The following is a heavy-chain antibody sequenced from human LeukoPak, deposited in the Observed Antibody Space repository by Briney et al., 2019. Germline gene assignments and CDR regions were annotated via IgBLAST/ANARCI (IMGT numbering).Heavy chain of an antibody. Sequence: KAGGSLRLSCAASGFTFSSYSMNWVRQAPGKGLEWVSSISSSSSYIYYADSVKGRFTISRDNAKNSLYLQMNSLRAEDTAVYYCARGGDFWSGYWVPEDYYYYYGMDVWGQGTTVTVSS. J-gene: IGHJ6*02. CDR2: ISSSSSYI. CDR1: GFTFSSYS. D-gene: IGHD3-3*01. V-gene: IGHV3-21*01. CDR3: ARGGDFWSGYWVPEDYYYYYGMDV.